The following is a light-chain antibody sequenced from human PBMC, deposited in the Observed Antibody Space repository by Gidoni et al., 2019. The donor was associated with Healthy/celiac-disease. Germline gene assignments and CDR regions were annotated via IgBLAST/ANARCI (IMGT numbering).Light chain of an antibody. CDR3: SSYTSSSTHWV. CDR2: EVS. J-gene: IGLJ3*02. Sequence: QSPLTQPASVSGSPGQSITISCTGTSSDVGNYNYVSWYQQHPGKAPKLMIYEVSNRPSGVSNRFSGSKSGNTASLTISGLQAEDEADYYCSSYTSSSTHWVFGGGTKLTVL. V-gene: IGLV2-14*01. CDR1: SSDVGNYNY.